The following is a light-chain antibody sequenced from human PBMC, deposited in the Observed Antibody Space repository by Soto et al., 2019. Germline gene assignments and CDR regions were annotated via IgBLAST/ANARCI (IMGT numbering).Light chain of an antibody. CDR1: QSVNSNY. V-gene: IGKV3-20*01. J-gene: IGKJ2*01. CDR2: GAS. Sequence: DIVLTQSPGTLSWSPGETATLSCRASQSVNSNYLAWYQKKPGQAPRLLIYGASARATGIPDRFSGSGSGTDFTLAISRLEPEDFAVYYCQHFGGSSYTFGQGTKLEIK. CDR3: QHFGGSSYT.